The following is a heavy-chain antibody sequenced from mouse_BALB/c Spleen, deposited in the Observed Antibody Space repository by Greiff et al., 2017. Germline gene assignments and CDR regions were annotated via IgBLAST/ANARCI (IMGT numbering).Heavy chain of an antibody. Sequence: EVQVVESGGGLVQPGGSLKLSCAASGFTFSSYTMSWVRQTPEKRLEWVAYISNGGGSTYYPDTVKGRFTISRDNAKNTLYLQMSSLKSEDTAMYYCARENYGSLDYWGQGTTLTVSS. J-gene: IGHJ2*01. CDR2: ISNGGGST. V-gene: IGHV5-12-2*01. D-gene: IGHD1-1*01. CDR1: GFTFSSYT. CDR3: ARENYGSLDY.